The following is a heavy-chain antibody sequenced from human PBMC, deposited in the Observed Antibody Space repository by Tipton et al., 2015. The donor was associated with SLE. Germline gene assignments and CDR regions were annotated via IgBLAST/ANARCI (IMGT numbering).Heavy chain of an antibody. Sequence: TLSLTCTVSGGSTSSNYWSWIRQSPGKELGWIGFVYYGRSANYNPSLKSRVTISVDTSKNQFSLRLNSVTAADTAVYYCARYVGASWGGSFDYWGQGTLVTVSS. CDR2: VYYGRSA. D-gene: IGHD1-26*01. CDR3: ARYVGASWGGSFDY. CDR1: GGSTSSNY. J-gene: IGHJ4*02. V-gene: IGHV4-59*01.